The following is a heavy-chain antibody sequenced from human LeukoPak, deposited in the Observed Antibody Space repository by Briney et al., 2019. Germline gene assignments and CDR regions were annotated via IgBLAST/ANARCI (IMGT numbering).Heavy chain of an antibody. CDR2: IIPIFGTA. CDR3: ARAAPPPQQLLFFDY. D-gene: IGHD6-13*01. J-gene: IGHJ4*02. V-gene: IGHV1-69*06. CDR1: GGTFSSYA. Sequence: SVKVSCKASGGTFSSYAISWVRQAPGQGLEWMGGIIPIFGTANYAQKFQGRVTITADKSTSTAYMELSSLRSEDTAVYYCARAAPPPQQLLFFDYWGQGTLVTVSS.